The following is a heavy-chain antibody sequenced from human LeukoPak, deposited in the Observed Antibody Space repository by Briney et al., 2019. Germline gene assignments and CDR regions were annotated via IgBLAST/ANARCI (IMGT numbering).Heavy chain of an antibody. V-gene: IGHV3-30*02. Sequence: GGSLRLSCAAWGFTLSSYGMRWARQAPGEGLEWVAFIWYDGSNNYYADSVKSRFTISRANSKNPLYLQLNSLRAEDTAVYYYAKDYVAHSHDYWGQGTLVTVSS. CDR3: AKDYVAHSHDY. D-gene: IGHD3-16*01. CDR1: GFTLSSYG. CDR2: IWYDGSNN. J-gene: IGHJ4*02.